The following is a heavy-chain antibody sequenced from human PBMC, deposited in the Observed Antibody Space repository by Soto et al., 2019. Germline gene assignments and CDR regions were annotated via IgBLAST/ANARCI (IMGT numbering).Heavy chain of an antibody. Sequence: PGGSLRLSCAASGFTFGTFAMHWVRQAPGKGLEWVSFISSDTYTQYYADSVRGRFTISRDNSKNTLFLQMSSLRTEETAVYFCARARTSRFDXWGQGALVTVSX. CDR2: ISSDTYTQ. CDR3: ARARTSRFDX. V-gene: IGHV3-30*06. J-gene: IGHJ4*02. CDR1: GFTFGTFA.